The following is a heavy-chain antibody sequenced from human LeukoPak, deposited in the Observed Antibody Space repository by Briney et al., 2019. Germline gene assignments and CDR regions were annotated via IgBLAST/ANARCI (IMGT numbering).Heavy chain of an antibody. Sequence: SETLSLTCTVSGGSISSYYWSWIRQPPGKGLEWIGYIYYSGSTSYNPSLKSRVTISVDTSKNQFSLKLSSVTAADTAVYYCARRLPGFLVRGVLNGNWFDPWGQGTLVTVSS. D-gene: IGHD3-10*01. CDR2: IYYSGST. V-gene: IGHV4-59*12. CDR3: ARRLPGFLVRGVLNGNWFDP. J-gene: IGHJ5*02. CDR1: GGSISSYY.